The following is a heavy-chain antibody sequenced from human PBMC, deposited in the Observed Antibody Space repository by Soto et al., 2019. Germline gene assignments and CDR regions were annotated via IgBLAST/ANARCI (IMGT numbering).Heavy chain of an antibody. CDR1: GGSFSGYY. J-gene: IGHJ4*02. Sequence: SETLSLTCAVYGGSFSGYYWSWIRQPPGKGLEWIGEINHSGSTNYNPSLKSRVTISVDTSKNQFSLKLSSVTAADTAVYYCARGRGPIVVVVAARPYFDYWGQGTLVTVS. D-gene: IGHD2-15*01. CDR3: ARGRGPIVVVVAARPYFDY. V-gene: IGHV4-34*01. CDR2: INHSGST.